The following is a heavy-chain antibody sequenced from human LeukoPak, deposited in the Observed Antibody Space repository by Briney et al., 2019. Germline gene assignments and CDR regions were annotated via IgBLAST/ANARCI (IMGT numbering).Heavy chain of an antibody. J-gene: IGHJ4*02. Sequence: GGSLRLSCAASGFTFSSYWMNWVRQAPGKGLEWVSSISSSSSYIYYADSVKGRFTISRDNAKNSLYLQMNSLRAEDTAVYYCARAANYDFWSGYPFHWGQGTLATVSS. V-gene: IGHV3-21*01. CDR2: ISSSSSYI. CDR1: GFTFSSYW. CDR3: ARAANYDFWSGYPFH. D-gene: IGHD3-3*01.